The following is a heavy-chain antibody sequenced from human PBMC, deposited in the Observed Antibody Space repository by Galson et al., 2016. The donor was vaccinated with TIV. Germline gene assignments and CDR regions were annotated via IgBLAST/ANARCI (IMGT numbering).Heavy chain of an antibody. CDR2: IIAIFGTA. Sequence: SVKVSCKASGGIFRSYAISWVRQAPGQGLEWMGGIIAIFGTANCAQKFQGRVTITADESTSTAYMELSSLRSEDTAVYYCARSGTYYVGYFDYWGQGTLVTVSS. CDR3: ARSGTYYVGYFDY. D-gene: IGHD1-26*01. CDR1: GGIFRSYA. J-gene: IGHJ4*02. V-gene: IGHV1-69*13.